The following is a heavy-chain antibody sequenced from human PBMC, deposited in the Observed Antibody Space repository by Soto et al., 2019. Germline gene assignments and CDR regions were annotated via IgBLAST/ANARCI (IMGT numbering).Heavy chain of an antibody. Sequence: SETLSLTCTVSSDSISSYYWSWIRQPPGKRLEWIGYISYSGSTDYNPSLKSRVTISGDTSKNQFSLKVSSVTAADTAIYYCARGTSWQLPFDYWGQGTLVTVPS. D-gene: IGHD6-13*01. CDR2: ISYSGST. CDR1: SDSISSYY. J-gene: IGHJ4*02. V-gene: IGHV4-59*01. CDR3: ARGTSWQLPFDY.